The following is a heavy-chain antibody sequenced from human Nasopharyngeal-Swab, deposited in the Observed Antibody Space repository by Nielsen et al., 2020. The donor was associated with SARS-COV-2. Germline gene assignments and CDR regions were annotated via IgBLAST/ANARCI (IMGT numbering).Heavy chain of an antibody. V-gene: IGHV3-30*02. D-gene: IGHD1-26*01. CDR2: IWYDGSNK. J-gene: IGHJ4*02. Sequence: GGSLRLSCAASGFTFSSYGMHWVRQAPGKGLEWVAVIWYDGSNKYYADSVKGRFTISRDNSKNTLYLQMNSLRAEDTAVYYCAKPYSGSYWAALDYWGQGTLVTVSS. CDR1: GFTFSSYG. CDR3: AKPYSGSYWAALDY.